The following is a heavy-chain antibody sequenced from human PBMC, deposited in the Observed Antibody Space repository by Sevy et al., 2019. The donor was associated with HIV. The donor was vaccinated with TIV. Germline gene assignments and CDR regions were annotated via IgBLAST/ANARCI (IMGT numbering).Heavy chain of an antibody. V-gene: IGHV3-21*01. Sequence: GGSLRLSCAASGFTFSSYSMNWVRQAPGKGLEWVSSISSSSSYIYYADAVKGRFTISRDNATNSLYLQMNSLRAEDTAVYYCSMVITSYYYYGMDVWGQGTTVTVSS. J-gene: IGHJ6*02. CDR3: SMVITSYYYYGMDV. CDR2: ISSSSSYI. D-gene: IGHD3-22*01. CDR1: GFTFSSYS.